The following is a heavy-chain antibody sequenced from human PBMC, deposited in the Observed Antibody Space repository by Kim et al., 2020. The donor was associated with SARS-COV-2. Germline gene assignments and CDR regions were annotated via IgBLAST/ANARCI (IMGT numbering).Heavy chain of an antibody. CDR1: GFTVSSNY. D-gene: IGHD2-21*01. CDR2: IYSGGST. V-gene: IGHV3-53*01. J-gene: IGHJ6*02. Sequence: GGSLRLSCAASGFTVSSNYMSWVRQAPGKGLEWVSVIYSGGSTYYADSVKGRFTISRDNSKNTLYLQMNSLRAEDTAVYYCARVAYWYGGGGVRYYYYYGMDVWGQGTTVTVSS. CDR3: ARVAYWYGGGGVRYYYYYGMDV.